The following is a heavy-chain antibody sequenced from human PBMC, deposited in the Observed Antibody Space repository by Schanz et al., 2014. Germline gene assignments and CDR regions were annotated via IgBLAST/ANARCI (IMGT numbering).Heavy chain of an antibody. J-gene: IGHJ4*02. CDR3: AGGEYQLLYAN. D-gene: IGHD2-2*02. CDR1: GFTFRSYS. V-gene: IGHV3-48*01. Sequence: EVQLVESGGVVVQPGGSLRLSCAASGFTFRSYSMNWVRQAPGKGLEWISYISSTSRATYYADSVKGRFTISRDNAKNSLFLQMNSLRAEDTAVYYCAGGEYQLLYANWGQGTLVTVSS. CDR2: ISSTSRAT.